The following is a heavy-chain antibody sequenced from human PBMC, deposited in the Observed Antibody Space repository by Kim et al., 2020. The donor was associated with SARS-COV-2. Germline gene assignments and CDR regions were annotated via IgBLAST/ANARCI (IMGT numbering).Heavy chain of an antibody. CDR3: ARQRFPGYSSGWYYFDY. CDR2: IYPGDSDT. J-gene: IGHJ4*02. V-gene: IGHV5-51*01. CDR1: GYSFTSYW. Sequence: GESLQISCKGSGYSFTSYWIGWVRQMPGKGLEWMGIIYPGDSDTRYSPSFQGQVTISADKSISTAYLQWSSLKASDTAMYYCARQRFPGYSSGWYYFDYWGQGTLVTVSS. D-gene: IGHD6-19*01.